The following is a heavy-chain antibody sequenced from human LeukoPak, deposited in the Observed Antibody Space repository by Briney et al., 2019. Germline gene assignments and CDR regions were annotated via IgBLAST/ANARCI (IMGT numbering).Heavy chain of an antibody. CDR2: ISGSGGST. Sequence: GGSLRLSCAASGFTFSSYAMSWVRQAPGKGLEWVSAISGSGGSTYYADSVKGRFTISRDKSKNTLYLQMNSLRAEDTAVYYCAKFERWLQWNPFDYWGQGTLVTVSS. CDR3: AKFERWLQWNPFDY. D-gene: IGHD5-24*01. CDR1: GFTFSSYA. J-gene: IGHJ4*02. V-gene: IGHV3-23*01.